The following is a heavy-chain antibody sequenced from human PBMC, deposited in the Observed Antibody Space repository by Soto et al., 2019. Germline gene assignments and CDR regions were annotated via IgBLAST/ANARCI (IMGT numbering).Heavy chain of an antibody. J-gene: IGHJ2*01. V-gene: IGHV3-13*04. CDR3: AREVEGYYHDNSLHFYFDL. CDR2: IGSAGDT. D-gene: IGHD3-22*01. CDR1: GFTFSSYD. Sequence: DVQLVESGGGLVQPGGSLRLSCVASGFTFSSYDMHWVRQAAGKGLEWVSGIGSAGDTYSPGSVKGRFTISRDNAKNSLYLQLTSRRAEDTAVYYCAREVEGYYHDNSLHFYFDLWGRGTRVTVSS.